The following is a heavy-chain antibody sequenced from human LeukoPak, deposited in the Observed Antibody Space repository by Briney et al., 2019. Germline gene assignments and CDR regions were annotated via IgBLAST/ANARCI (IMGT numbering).Heavy chain of an antibody. V-gene: IGHV1-3*01. Sequence: ASVKVSCKASGYTFTSYAMHWVRQPPGQRLEWMGWINAGNGNTKYSQKFQGRVTITRDTSASTAYMELSSLRSEDTAVYYCARAPASYSGYDYYFDYWGQGTLVTVSS. CDR1: GYTFTSYA. CDR3: ARAPASYSGYDYYFDY. CDR2: INAGNGNT. J-gene: IGHJ4*02. D-gene: IGHD5-12*01.